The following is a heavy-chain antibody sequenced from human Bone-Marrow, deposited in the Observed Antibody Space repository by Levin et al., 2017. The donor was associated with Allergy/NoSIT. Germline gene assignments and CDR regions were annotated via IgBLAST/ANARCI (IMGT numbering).Heavy chain of an antibody. CDR3: ARVRFYDFWSGYNIFDL. CDR2: IKQDGSEK. V-gene: IGHV3-7*01. Sequence: GESLKISCAAFGFTFSKYWMTWVRQPPGKGLEWVANIKQDGSEKDYVDSVKGRFTISRDNAKNSMYLQMNSLRVEDTALYYCARVRFYDFWSGYNIFDLWGQGILVTVSS. J-gene: IGHJ4*02. D-gene: IGHD3-3*01. CDR1: GFTFSKYW.